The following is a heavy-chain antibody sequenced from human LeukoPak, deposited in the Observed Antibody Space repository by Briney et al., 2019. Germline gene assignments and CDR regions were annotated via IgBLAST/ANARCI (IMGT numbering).Heavy chain of an antibody. Sequence: ASVKVSCKASGGTFSSYAISWVRQAPGQRLEWMGWITAGNGDTNYSQKFQGRVTITRDTSANTAYMELSSLRSEDTAVYYCARLYYYGSSGYYHWGQGTLVTVSS. V-gene: IGHV1-3*01. J-gene: IGHJ5*02. CDR1: GGTFSSYA. CDR3: ARLYYYGSSGYYH. D-gene: IGHD3-22*01. CDR2: ITAGNGDT.